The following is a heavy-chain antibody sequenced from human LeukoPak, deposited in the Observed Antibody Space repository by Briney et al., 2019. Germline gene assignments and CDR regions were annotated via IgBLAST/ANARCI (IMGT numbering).Heavy chain of an antibody. Sequence: GGSLRLSCAASGFIFNDYAMSWVRQAPGKGPEWVAAISGNGVTPFYADSMKGRFTVSRDNSRNTLYLQITRLSADDTAVYYCVKGHYDPFDPWGQGTRVTVSS. CDR3: VKGHYDPFDP. J-gene: IGHJ5*02. CDR1: GFIFNDYA. V-gene: IGHV3-23*01. CDR2: ISGNGVTP. D-gene: IGHD3-22*01.